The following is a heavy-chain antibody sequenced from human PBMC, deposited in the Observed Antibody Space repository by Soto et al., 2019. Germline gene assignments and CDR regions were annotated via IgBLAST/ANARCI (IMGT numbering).Heavy chain of an antibody. D-gene: IGHD4-17*01. V-gene: IGHV4-39*01. CDR3: ARLDGDPVRDYYYGMDV. CDR1: GGSITSISYN. Sequence: QLQLQESGPGLVKPSETLSLTCTVSGGSITSISYNWGWIRQPPGKGLEWIGTISYTGSTYYNPSLKSRLTISVDTSKDQFSLRLNSVTAADTAVYYCARLDGDPVRDYYYGMDVWGQGTTVTVSS. J-gene: IGHJ6*02. CDR2: ISYTGST.